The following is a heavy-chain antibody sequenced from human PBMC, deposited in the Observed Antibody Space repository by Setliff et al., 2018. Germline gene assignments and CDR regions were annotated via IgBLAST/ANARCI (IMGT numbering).Heavy chain of an antibody. V-gene: IGHV4-61*09. Sequence: SETLSLTCTVSGDSLSSGPYYWTWVRQPAGKGLEWIGHIYIYSSETTNYSPSLKSRGTISADTSKNQFSLQLTSVTATDTAVYYCARGWLLYVGDSHYFDTWGQGTMVTVSS. D-gene: IGHD4-17*01. CDR3: ARGWLLYVGDSHYFDT. J-gene: IGHJ4*02. CDR1: GDSLSSGPYY. CDR2: IYIYSSETT.